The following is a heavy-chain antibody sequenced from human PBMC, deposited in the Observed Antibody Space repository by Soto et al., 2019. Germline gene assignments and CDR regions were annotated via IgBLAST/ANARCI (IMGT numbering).Heavy chain of an antibody. CDR2: ISSSSSTI. Sequence: EVQLVESGGGLVQPGGSLRLSCAASGFTFSSYSMNWVRQAPGKGLEWVSYISSSSSTIYYADSVKGRFTISRDNAKNSLYLQMNSLRAEDTAVYYCARVLNDYGDYGFYYYYMDVWGKGTTATVSS. J-gene: IGHJ6*03. V-gene: IGHV3-48*01. D-gene: IGHD4-17*01. CDR1: GFTFSSYS. CDR3: ARVLNDYGDYGFYYYYMDV.